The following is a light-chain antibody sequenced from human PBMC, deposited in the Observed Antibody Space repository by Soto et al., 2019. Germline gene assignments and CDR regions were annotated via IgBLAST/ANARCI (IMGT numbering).Light chain of an antibody. V-gene: IGKV3D-20*02. CDR1: QSLSSSY. Sequence: DIVLTQFPGTLSLSPGERATLSCRASQSLSSSYLAWYQQRPGQAPRLLIYDTSIRATGIPARFSGSGSGTEFTLTIASLQSEDFGVYYCQRFNRWPLSFGGGTKVDIK. CDR3: QRFNRWPLS. J-gene: IGKJ4*01. CDR2: DTS.